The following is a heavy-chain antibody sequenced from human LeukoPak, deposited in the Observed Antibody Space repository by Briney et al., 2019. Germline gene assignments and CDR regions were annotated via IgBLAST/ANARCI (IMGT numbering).Heavy chain of an antibody. CDR1: GFTFSSYG. V-gene: IGHV3-53*01. J-gene: IGHJ4*02. D-gene: IGHD3-22*01. CDR3: TRSGYRHPYHFDS. CDR2: LYTGGGT. Sequence: PGGTLRLSCAASGFTFSSYGMSWVRQTPEKGLQWVSVLYTGGGTDHADSVKGRFTISRDSSKNTLSLQMNNLRAEDTAIYYCTRSGYRHPYHFDSWGQGTLVIVSS.